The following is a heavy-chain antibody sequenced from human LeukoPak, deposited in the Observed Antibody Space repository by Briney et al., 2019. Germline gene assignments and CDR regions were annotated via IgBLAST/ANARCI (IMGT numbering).Heavy chain of an antibody. J-gene: IGHJ4*02. V-gene: IGHV3-7*01. CDR2: IKQDGSVK. CDR1: GFTFSNYW. CDR3: ARMGYSSSSFDY. Sequence: GGSLRLSCAASGFTFSNYWMSWVRQAPGRGLEWVANIKQDGSVKYYVDSVKGRFAISRDNAKKSLNLQMNSLRAEDTAFYYCARMGYSSSSFDYWGQGTLVTVSS. D-gene: IGHD6-6*01.